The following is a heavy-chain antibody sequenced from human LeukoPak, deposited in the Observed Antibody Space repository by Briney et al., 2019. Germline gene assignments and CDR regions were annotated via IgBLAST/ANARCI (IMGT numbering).Heavy chain of an antibody. CDR1: GFTFSSYE. J-gene: IGHJ3*02. V-gene: IGHV3-48*03. CDR3: ARDQGYGGNSVHAFDI. CDR2: ISSSGSTI. D-gene: IGHD4-23*01. Sequence: GGSLRLSCAASGFTFSSYEMNWVRQAPGKGLEWVSYISSSGSTIYYADSVKGRFTISRDNAKSSLYLQMNSLRAEDTAVYYCARDQGYGGNSVHAFDIWGQGTMVTVSS.